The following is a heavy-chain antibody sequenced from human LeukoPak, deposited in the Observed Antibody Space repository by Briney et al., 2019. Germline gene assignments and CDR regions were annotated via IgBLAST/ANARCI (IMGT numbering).Heavy chain of an antibody. V-gene: IGHV3-73*01. CDR2: IRSKANSYAT. CDR1: GFTFSGSA. J-gene: IGHJ4*02. Sequence: GGSLRLSCAASGFTFSGSAMHWVRQASGKGPEWVGRIRSKANSYATAYAASVKGRFTISRDDSKNTAYLQMNSLKTEDTAVYYCTSHYDSSGYYLLGYWGQGTLVTVSS. D-gene: IGHD3-22*01. CDR3: TSHYDSSGYYLLGY.